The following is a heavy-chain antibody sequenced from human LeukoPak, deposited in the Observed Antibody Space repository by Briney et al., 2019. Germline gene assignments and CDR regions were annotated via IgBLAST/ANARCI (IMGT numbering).Heavy chain of an antibody. D-gene: IGHD6-13*01. Sequence: PGGSLRLSCAASGFTFSSYAMSWVRQAPGKGLEWVSAISSSGGSTYYADSVKGRFTISRDNSKNTLYLQMNSLRAEDTAVYYCAKGPRQQLVTRFDYWGQGTLVTVSS. CDR2: ISSSGGST. CDR3: AKGPRQQLVTRFDY. CDR1: GFTFSSYA. J-gene: IGHJ4*02. V-gene: IGHV3-23*01.